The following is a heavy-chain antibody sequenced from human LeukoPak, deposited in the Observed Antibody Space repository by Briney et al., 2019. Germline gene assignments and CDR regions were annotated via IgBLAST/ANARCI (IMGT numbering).Heavy chain of an antibody. J-gene: IGHJ4*02. D-gene: IGHD3-10*01. Sequence: GGSLRLSCAVSGFTVKTYGMSWVRQAPGKGLEWVSAVSGGGGTTYYADSVKGRFTISRDTSKNTLYLQMNSLRAEDSALYYCASRGGSGPYYFDYWGQGTLVTVSS. V-gene: IGHV3-23*01. CDR3: ASRGGSGPYYFDY. CDR1: GFTVKTYG. CDR2: VSGGGGTT.